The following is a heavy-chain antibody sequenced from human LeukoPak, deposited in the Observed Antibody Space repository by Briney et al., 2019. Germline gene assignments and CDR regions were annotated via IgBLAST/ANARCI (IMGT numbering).Heavy chain of an antibody. CDR2: SYYSGST. Sequence: SETLSLTCTVSGGSISSYYWSWIRQTPGKGLEWIGDSYYSGSTNYNPSLKSRVTISVNTSKNQFSLKLSSVTAADTAVYYCARHTDIAALSSLNYWGQGTLVTVSS. CDR1: GGSISSYY. D-gene: IGHD6-13*01. V-gene: IGHV4-59*08. J-gene: IGHJ4*02. CDR3: ARHTDIAALSSLNY.